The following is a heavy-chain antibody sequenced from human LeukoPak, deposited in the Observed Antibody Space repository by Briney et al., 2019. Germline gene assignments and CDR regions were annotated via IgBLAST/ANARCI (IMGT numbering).Heavy chain of an antibody. CDR2: INPSGGST. D-gene: IGHD5-24*01. J-gene: IGHJ6*02. Sequence: GASVKVSCKASGYTFTSYYMHWVRQAPGQGLEWMGIINPSGGSTSYAQKFQGRITMTRDTSTSTVYMELSSLRCEDTAVYYCARDLEMYYYYYGMDVWGQGTTVTVSS. CDR3: ARDLEMYYYYYGMDV. CDR1: GYTFTSYY. V-gene: IGHV1-46*01.